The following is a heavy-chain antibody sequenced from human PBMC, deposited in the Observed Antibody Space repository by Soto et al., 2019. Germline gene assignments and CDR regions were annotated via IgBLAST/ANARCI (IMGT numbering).Heavy chain of an antibody. V-gene: IGHV3-30-3*01. J-gene: IGHJ6*02. Sequence: LRLSCAASGFTFSSYAMHWVRQAPGKGLEWVAVISYDGSNKYYADSVKGRFTISRDNSKNTLYLQMNSLRAEDTAVYYCAREVTVFGVIIPTPMDVWGQGTTVTVSS. CDR2: ISYDGSNK. D-gene: IGHD3-3*01. CDR1: GFTFSSYA. CDR3: AREVTVFGVIIPTPMDV.